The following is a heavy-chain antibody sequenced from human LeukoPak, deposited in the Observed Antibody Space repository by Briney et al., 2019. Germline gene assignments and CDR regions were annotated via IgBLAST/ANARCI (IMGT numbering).Heavy chain of an antibody. J-gene: IGHJ6*02. CDR3: ARDLAAAGIKVGYYGMDV. CDR2: ISSSGSTI. CDR1: GFTFSDYY. Sequence: KPGGSLRLSCAASGFTFSDYYMSWIRQAPGKGLEWVSYISSSGSTIYYADSVKGRFTISRDNAKNSLYLQMNSLRAEDTAVYYCARDLAAAGIKVGYYGMDVWGQGTTVTVSS. D-gene: IGHD6-13*01. V-gene: IGHV3-11*01.